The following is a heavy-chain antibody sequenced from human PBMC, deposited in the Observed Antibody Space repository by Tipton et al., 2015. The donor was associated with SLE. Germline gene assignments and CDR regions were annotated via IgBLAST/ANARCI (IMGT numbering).Heavy chain of an antibody. CDR2: IYYSGST. CDR1: GGSVSSYY. J-gene: IGHJ4*02. D-gene: IGHD5-18*01. Sequence: TLSLTCTVSGGSVSSYYWSWIRQPPGKGLEWIGYIYYSGSTNYNPSLKSRVTISVDTSKNQFSLRLTSLTAADTAVYYCARDPRYGNFDYWGQGTLVTVSS. CDR3: ARDPRYGNFDY. V-gene: IGHV4-59*02.